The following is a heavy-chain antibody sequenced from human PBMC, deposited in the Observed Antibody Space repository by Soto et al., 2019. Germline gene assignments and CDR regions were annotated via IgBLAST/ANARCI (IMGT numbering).Heavy chain of an antibody. CDR1: GFTFSSNY. V-gene: IGHV3-53*01. CDR2: IYSGGST. D-gene: IGHD6-13*01. J-gene: IGHJ6*02. CDR3: ARDLSGIAAAGTDYRYGIAV. Sequence: PGGSLRLSCAASGFTFSSNYMSWVRQALGKGLEWVSVIYSGGSTYYEDSVKGRFTISRDNSKNTLYVQMNSLRPEDTAVYYCARDLSGIAAAGTDYRYGIAVWGQGTTVTVSS.